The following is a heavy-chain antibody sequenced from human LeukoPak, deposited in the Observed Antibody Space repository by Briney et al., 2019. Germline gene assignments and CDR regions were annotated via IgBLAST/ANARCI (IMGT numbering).Heavy chain of an antibody. CDR3: ARSRSSSPYDAFDI. CDR2: IYASGNT. CDR1: GGSISSYY. Sequence: SETLSLTCTVSGGSISSYYWSWVRQPAGKGPEWIGRIYASGNTNYNPSLKGRVTMTVDTSKNQLSLNLSSVTAADTAVYYCARSRSSSPYDAFDIWGQGTMVTVSS. D-gene: IGHD6-6*01. J-gene: IGHJ3*02. V-gene: IGHV4-4*07.